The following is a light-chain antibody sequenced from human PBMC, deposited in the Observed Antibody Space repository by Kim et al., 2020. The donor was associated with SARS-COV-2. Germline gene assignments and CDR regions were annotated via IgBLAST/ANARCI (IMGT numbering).Light chain of an antibody. Sequence: PWERATLSCRASQSVTSRYLAWYQQKPGQAPRLLIYGASSRATDIPDRFSGSGSGADFTLTISRLEPEDFAVYYCQQYGSSPPLTFGGGTKVDIK. V-gene: IGKV3-20*01. CDR2: GAS. CDR3: QQYGSSPPLT. CDR1: QSVTSRY. J-gene: IGKJ4*01.